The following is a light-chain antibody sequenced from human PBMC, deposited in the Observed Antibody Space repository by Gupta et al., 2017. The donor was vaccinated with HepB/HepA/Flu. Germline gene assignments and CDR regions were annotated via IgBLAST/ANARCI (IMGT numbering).Light chain of an antibody. Sequence: EVVLTQSPGTLSLSPGERATLSCRASQSVSGTYLAWYQQKPGQAPRLLLYGASSRPAGIPDRFTGSGSGTDFTRPISRLEPEDFEVYDGQQKETFGQGTKLEI. J-gene: IGKJ2*01. V-gene: IGKV3-20*01. CDR1: QSVSGTY. CDR2: GAS. CDR3: QQKET.